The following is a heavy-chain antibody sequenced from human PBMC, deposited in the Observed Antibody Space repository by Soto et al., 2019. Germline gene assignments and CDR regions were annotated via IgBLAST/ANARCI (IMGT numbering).Heavy chain of an antibody. V-gene: IGHV1-69*01. CDR1: GGIFSNYA. CDR2: IIPVFGTA. Sequence: QVQLVQSGAEVKKPGSSVKVSCKASGGIFSNYAISWGRQAPGQGLEWMGGIIPVFGTANYAQKFQGRVTITADESTNTAYMEVSSLRSEDTAVYYCARGREKARHYFDYWGQGTLVTVSS. J-gene: IGHJ4*02. CDR3: ARGREKARHYFDY. D-gene: IGHD1-26*01.